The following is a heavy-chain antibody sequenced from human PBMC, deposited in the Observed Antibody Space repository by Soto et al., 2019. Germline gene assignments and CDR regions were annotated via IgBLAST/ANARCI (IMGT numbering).Heavy chain of an antibody. CDR2: ISPYNDYT. J-gene: IGHJ6*02. CDR3: ARGGYYDNSWGKLSHYGLDV. Sequence: QVQLAQSANEVKKPGASVRVSCKAAGYTFIRYGIAWVRQAPGQGLEWMGWISPYNDYTVYAQKFQGRVSMTADTSTRTVYMKLRGLKSDDTAVYYCARGGYYDNSWGKLSHYGLDVWCQGTSVSVSS. CDR1: GYTFIRYG. D-gene: IGHD3-16*01. V-gene: IGHV1-18*01.